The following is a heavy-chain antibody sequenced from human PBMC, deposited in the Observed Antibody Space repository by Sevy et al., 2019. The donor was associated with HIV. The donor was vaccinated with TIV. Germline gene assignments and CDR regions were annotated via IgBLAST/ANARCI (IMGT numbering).Heavy chain of an antibody. CDR2: VYYVGNS. V-gene: IGHV4-39*01. CDR1: GGSITSSGHY. CDR3: ARVAGGENYDYGIDV. D-gene: IGHD2-21*01. J-gene: IGHJ6*02. Sequence: AETLSLTCTVSGGSITSSGHYWGWIRQSPGNGVEWIGAVYYVGNSYANPSLTSRVTISADTSKNLFSLSLTSLTAADPAIYYCARVAGGENYDYGIDVWGLGTSVTVSS.